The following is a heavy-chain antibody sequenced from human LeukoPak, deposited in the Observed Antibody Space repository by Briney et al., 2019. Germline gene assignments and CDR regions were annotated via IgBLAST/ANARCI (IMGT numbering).Heavy chain of an antibody. D-gene: IGHD5-18*01. CDR1: GYTFTGYY. J-gene: IGHJ4*02. CDR3: ARGGIGYSYGHCYFDY. Sequence: GASVKVSCKASGYTFTGYYMHWVRQAPGQGLEWMGRINPNSGGTNYAQKFQGRVTMTRDTSIITAYMELSRLRSDDTAVYYCARGGIGYSYGHCYFDYWGQGTLVTVSS. CDR2: INPNSGGT. V-gene: IGHV1-2*06.